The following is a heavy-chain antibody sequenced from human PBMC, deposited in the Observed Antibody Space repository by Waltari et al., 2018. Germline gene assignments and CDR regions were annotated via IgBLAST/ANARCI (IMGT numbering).Heavy chain of an antibody. CDR3: ARAPTGTSSPYYFDY. V-gene: IGHV5-51*01. J-gene: IGHJ4*02. D-gene: IGHD1-1*01. Sequence: EVQLVQSGVEVRKPGQSLKISCKGSGYSFTTYWIGWVRQMPGKGLEWMGISDPGDSDTRYGPSFQGQVTISADNSISTAYLQWSSLKASDTAMYFCARAPTGTSSPYYFDYWGQGTLVTVSS. CDR1: GYSFTTYW. CDR2: SDPGDSDT.